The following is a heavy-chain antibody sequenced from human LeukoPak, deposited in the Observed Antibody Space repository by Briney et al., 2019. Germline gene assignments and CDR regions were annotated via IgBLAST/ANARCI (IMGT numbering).Heavy chain of an antibody. V-gene: IGHV3-48*01. Sequence: PGGSLRLSCAASGFTFSSYSMNWVRQAPGKGLEWVSYISSSSSTIYYADSVKGRFTISRDNAKNSLYLQMNSLRAEDTAVYYCASCLTGSHDAFDIWGQGTMVTVSS. CDR1: GFTFSSYS. CDR2: ISSSSSTI. CDR3: ASCLTGSHDAFDI. D-gene: IGHD2-8*02. J-gene: IGHJ3*02.